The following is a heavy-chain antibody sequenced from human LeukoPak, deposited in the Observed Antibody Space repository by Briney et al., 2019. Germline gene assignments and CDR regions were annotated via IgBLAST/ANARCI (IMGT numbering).Heavy chain of an antibody. V-gene: IGHV1-24*01. CDR3: ATDTGDSQLLLSSFNY. CDR2: FDPEDEDT. Sequence: ASAKVSCKVSGHTLNELSMHWVRQPPGKGLEWMGGFDPEDEDTVYAQKFQGRITMTEDTSTDTAYLELSNLRSDDTAVYFCATDTGDSQLLLSSFNYWGQGTLVTVSS. D-gene: IGHD2-21*02. CDR1: GHTLNELS. J-gene: IGHJ4*02.